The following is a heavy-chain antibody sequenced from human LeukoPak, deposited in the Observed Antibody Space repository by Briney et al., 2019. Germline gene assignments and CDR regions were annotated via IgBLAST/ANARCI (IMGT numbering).Heavy chain of an antibody. CDR2: IYYTGIT. V-gene: IGHV4-39*01. Sequence: PSETLSLTCTVPGGSISSSTYYWGWIRQPPGKGPEWIGSIYYTGITYYNPSLKSPVTISIDTSKNQFSLKLSSVTAADTAVYYCARLGGEYTSSSFDYWGQGTLVTVSS. D-gene: IGHD6-6*01. CDR3: ARLGGEYTSSSFDY. J-gene: IGHJ4*02. CDR1: GGSISSSTYY.